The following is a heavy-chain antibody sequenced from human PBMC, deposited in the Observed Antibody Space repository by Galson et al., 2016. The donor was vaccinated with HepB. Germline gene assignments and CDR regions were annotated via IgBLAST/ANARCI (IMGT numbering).Heavy chain of an antibody. CDR3: ATVPKSIVAHHH. Sequence: SLRLSCAVSGFIFSNYAMHWVRQAPGKGLEWVAFISYDGSNKYYADSVKGRFTISRDNSKNTLYLQMKSLRDEDTAVYYCATVPKSIVAHHHWGQGTLVTVSS. CDR2: ISYDGSNK. D-gene: IGHD3-22*01. CDR1: GFIFSNYA. J-gene: IGHJ5*02. V-gene: IGHV3-30-3*01.